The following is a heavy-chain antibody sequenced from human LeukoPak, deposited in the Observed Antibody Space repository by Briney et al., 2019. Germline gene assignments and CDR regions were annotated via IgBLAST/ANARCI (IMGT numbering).Heavy chain of an antibody. J-gene: IGHJ6*03. Sequence: ASVKVSCKASGYTFTSYDINWVRQATGQGLEWMGWMNPNSGNTGYAQKFQGSVTMTRNTSISTAYMELSSLRSEDTAVYYCAGAPMVRGARSMGHSYYYYMDVWGKGTTVTISS. CDR2: MNPNSGNT. D-gene: IGHD3-10*01. V-gene: IGHV1-8*01. CDR3: AGAPMVRGARSMGHSYYYYMDV. CDR1: GYTFTSYD.